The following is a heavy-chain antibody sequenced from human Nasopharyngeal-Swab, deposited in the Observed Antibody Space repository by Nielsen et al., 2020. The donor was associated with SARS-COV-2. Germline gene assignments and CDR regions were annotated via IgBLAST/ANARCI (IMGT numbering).Heavy chain of an antibody. CDR1: GYTFTSYA. J-gene: IGHJ4*02. CDR2: INAGNGNT. CDR3: ARGLDYGDYAFDY. V-gene: IGHV1-3*01. D-gene: IGHD4-17*01. Sequence: ASVKVSCKASGYTFTSYAMHWVRQAPGQRLERMGWINAGNGNTKYSQKFQGRVTITRDTSASTAYMELSSLRSEDTAVYYCARGLDYGDYAFDYWGQGTLVTVSS.